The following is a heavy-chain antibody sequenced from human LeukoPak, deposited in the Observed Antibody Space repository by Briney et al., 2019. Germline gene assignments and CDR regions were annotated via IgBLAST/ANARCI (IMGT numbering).Heavy chain of an antibody. J-gene: IGHJ4*02. CDR1: GGTFSSYA. D-gene: IGHD1-14*01. CDR3: ARGPSYSPTTVDY. Sequence: ASVKVSCKASGGTFSSYAISWVRQAPGQGLEWMGWINPNSGGTNYAQEFQGRVTMTRDTSISTAYMELSRLRSDDTAVYYCARGPSYSPTTVDYWGQGTLVTVSS. V-gene: IGHV1-2*02. CDR2: INPNSGGT.